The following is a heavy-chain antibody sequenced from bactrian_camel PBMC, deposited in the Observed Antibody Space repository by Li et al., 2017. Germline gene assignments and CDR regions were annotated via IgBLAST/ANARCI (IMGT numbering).Heavy chain of an antibody. CDR3: AYDFDCTYLPVFESLSRTLLDWRGYLR. CDR1: GDTTLC. J-gene: IGHJ4*01. V-gene: IGHV3S55*01. CDR2: IDSGGST. D-gene: IGHD2*01. Sequence: HVQLVESGGGSVQAGGSQRPSCAASGDTTLCMGWFRQAPGKEREGVAVIDSGGSTSYADSVKGRFTISKDNAKNTLYLQMNSLKPEDTGMYYCAYDFDCTYLPVFESLSRTLLDWRGYLRWGQGTQVTVS.